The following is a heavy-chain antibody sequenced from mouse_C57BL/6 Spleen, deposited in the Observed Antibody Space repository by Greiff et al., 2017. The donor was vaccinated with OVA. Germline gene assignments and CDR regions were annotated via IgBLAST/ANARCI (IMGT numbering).Heavy chain of an antibody. Sequence: VQLQQSGPELVKPGASVKMSCKASGYTFTDYNMHWVKQSHGKSLEWIGYINPNNGGTSYNQKFKGKATLTVNKSSSTAYMELRSLTWEDSAVYAWAGGLRGYFDYGGQGTTLTVSS. V-gene: IGHV1-22*01. CDR3: AGGLRGYFDY. J-gene: IGHJ2*01. D-gene: IGHD2-2*01. CDR1: GYTFTDYN. CDR2: INPNNGGT.